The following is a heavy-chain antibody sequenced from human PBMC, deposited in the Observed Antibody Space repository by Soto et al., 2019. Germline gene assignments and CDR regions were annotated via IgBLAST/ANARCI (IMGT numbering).Heavy chain of an antibody. CDR1: GFSFSDYF. D-gene: IGHD6-13*01. CDR2: TSYSGSYT. J-gene: IGHJ4*02. V-gene: IGHV3-11*06. Sequence: ESGGDLVKPGGSLRLSCAASGFSFSDYFMTWIRQAPGKGLEWISYTSYSGSYTIYADSVKGRFTVSRDNAQNFLYLQMNSLRAEDTAVYYCARNSSTLNRALDYWGQGTVVTVSS. CDR3: ARNSSTLNRALDY.